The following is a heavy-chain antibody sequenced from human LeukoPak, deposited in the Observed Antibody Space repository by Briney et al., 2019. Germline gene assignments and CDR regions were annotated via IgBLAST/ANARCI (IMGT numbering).Heavy chain of an antibody. V-gene: IGHV3-23*01. D-gene: IGHD6-13*01. CDR3: AACIAAAATGAFDI. CDR2: ISGSGGST. CDR1: EFTFSDYA. J-gene: IGHJ3*02. Sequence: GGSLRLSCVASEFTFSDYAMSWVRQAPGKGLEWVSAISGSGGSTYYADSVKGRFTISRDNSKNTLYLQMNSLRAEDTAVYYCAACIAAAATGAFDIWGQGTMVSVSS.